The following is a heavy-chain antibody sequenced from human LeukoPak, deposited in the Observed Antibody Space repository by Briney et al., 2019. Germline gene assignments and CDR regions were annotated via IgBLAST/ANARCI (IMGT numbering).Heavy chain of an antibody. V-gene: IGHV4-34*01. CDR1: GESFSGYY. Sequence: SETLSLTCAVYGESFSGYYWSWVRQPPGKGLEWIGEINHSGSTNYNPSLKSRVTISVDTSKNQFSLKLSSVTAADTAVYYCAISGYCSSTSCYRADYWGQGTLVTVSS. J-gene: IGHJ4*02. CDR3: AISGYCSSTSCYRADY. D-gene: IGHD2-2*02. CDR2: INHSGST.